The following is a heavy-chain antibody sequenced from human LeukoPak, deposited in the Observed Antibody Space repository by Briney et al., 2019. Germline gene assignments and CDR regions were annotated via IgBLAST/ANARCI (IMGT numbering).Heavy chain of an antibody. D-gene: IGHD6-6*01. CDR1: GHTFTSYA. Sequence: ASVKVSCKASGHTFTSYAMHWVRQAPGQRLEWMGWINAGNGNTKYSQKFQGRVTITRDTSASTAYMELSSLRSEDTAVYYCAGGEQLVHVGYYYYGMDVWGQGTTVTVSS. CDR2: INAGNGNT. CDR3: AGGEQLVHVGYYYYGMDV. J-gene: IGHJ6*02. V-gene: IGHV1-3*01.